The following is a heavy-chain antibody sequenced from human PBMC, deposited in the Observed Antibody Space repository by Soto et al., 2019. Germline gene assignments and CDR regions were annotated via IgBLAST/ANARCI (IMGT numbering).Heavy chain of an antibody. CDR1: GFTFSNAW. J-gene: IGHJ6*02. Sequence: GGSLRLSCAASGFTFSNAWMNWVRQAPGKGLEWVGRIKSKTDGGTTDYAAPVKGRFTISRDDSKNTLYLQMNSLKTEDTAVYYCTAASQTYAIGYYGMDVWGQGTTVTVSS. D-gene: IGHD2-8*01. CDR2: IKSKTDGGTT. V-gene: IGHV3-15*07. CDR3: TAASQTYAIGYYGMDV.